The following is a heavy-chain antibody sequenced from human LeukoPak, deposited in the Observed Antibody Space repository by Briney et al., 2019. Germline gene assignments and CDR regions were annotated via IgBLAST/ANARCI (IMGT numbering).Heavy chain of an antibody. CDR2: INWNGGST. J-gene: IGHJ4*02. CDR3: AKERWLQLFDY. V-gene: IGHV3-20*04. CDR1: GFTFDDYG. Sequence: PGGSLRLSCAASGFTFDDYGMSWVRQAPGKGLEWVSGINWNGGSTGYADSVKGRFTISRDNSKNTLYLQMNSLRAEDTAVYYCAKERWLQLFDYWGQGTLVTVSS. D-gene: IGHD5-24*01.